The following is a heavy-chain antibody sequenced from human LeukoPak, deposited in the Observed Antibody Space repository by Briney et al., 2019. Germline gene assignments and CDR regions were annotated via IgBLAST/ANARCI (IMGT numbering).Heavy chain of an antibody. D-gene: IGHD2-2*01. Sequence: PGGSLRLSCVASGFTFSVYGMHWVRQAPGKGLEWVAFTRYDGTDKYYADSVRGRFTNSRDNSKNTLYLQMNSLRAEDTAVYYCAKGKCSSNSCYVFDYWGQGTLVTVSS. J-gene: IGHJ4*02. V-gene: IGHV3-30*02. CDR3: AKGKCSSNSCYVFDY. CDR2: TRYDGTDK. CDR1: GFTFSVYG.